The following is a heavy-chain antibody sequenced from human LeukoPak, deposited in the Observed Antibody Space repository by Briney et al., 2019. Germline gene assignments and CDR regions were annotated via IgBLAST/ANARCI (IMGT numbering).Heavy chain of an antibody. CDR2: IYPGDSDT. CDR1: GYSFTSYW. D-gene: IGHD6-13*01. V-gene: IGHV5-51*01. J-gene: IGHJ5*02. CDR3: ARAGYSSSWYPENWFDP. Sequence: GESLKISCKGSGYSFTSYWIGWVRQMPGKGLEWMGIIYPGDSDTRYSPSFQGQVSISADKSISTAYLQWSSLEASDTAMYYCARAGYSSSWYPENWFDPWGQGTLVTVSS.